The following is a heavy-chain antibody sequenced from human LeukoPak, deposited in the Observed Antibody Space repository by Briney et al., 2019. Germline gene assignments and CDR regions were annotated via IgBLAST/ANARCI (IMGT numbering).Heavy chain of an antibody. CDR2: ISGSGGST. CDR1: GFTFSSYA. J-gene: IGHJ3*02. CDR3: AKDTIFGVVNPDDAFDI. Sequence: GGSLRLSCAASGFTFSSYAMSWVRQAPGEGLEWVSAISGSGGSTCYADSVKGRFTISRDNSKNTLYLQMNSLRAEDTAVYYCAKDTIFGVVNPDDAFDIWDQGTMVTVSS. D-gene: IGHD3-3*01. V-gene: IGHV3-23*01.